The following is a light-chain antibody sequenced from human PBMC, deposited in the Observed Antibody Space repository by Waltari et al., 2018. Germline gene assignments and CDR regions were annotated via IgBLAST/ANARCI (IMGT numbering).Light chain of an antibody. CDR2: SNN. CDR1: SPTIGSNT. CDR3: AAWDDSLNGPGV. J-gene: IGLJ3*02. V-gene: IGLV1-44*01. Sequence: QSVLTQPPSASGTPGQRVTISCSGSSPTIGSNTVHWYQQLPETAPKLLIYSNNQRPSGVPDRFSGSKSGTSASLAISGLQSEDEADYYCAAWDDSLNGPGVFGGGTKLTVL.